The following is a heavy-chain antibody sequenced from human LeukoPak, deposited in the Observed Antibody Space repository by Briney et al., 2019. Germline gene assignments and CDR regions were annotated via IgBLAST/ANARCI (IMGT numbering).Heavy chain of an antibody. CDR2: MSRTADSI. CDR3: ATRLPFTGYKN. V-gene: IGHV3-48*03. Sequence: GGSLRLSCTIFGGTLSTYEFNWVRQAPGKRPEWISYMSRTADSIDHADSVKGRFTMSRDNAKNSVYLQMNSLRVDDTAIYYCATRLPFTGYKNWGQGTLVTVSS. D-gene: IGHD5-24*01. CDR1: GGTLSTYE. J-gene: IGHJ4*01.